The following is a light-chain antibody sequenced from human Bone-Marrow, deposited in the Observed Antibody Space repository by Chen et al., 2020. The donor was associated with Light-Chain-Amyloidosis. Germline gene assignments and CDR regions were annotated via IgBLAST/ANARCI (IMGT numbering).Light chain of an antibody. Sequence: QSVLTQPPSASGTPGQRVPISCSGTSSNIGSNYIYWYQPFPGTAPKLLIYRNNQRPSGVTDRFSGSKSGTSASLAISGLRPEDEADYYCSAWDDSLSAVVFGGGTKLTVL. J-gene: IGLJ2*01. CDR3: SAWDDSLSAVV. V-gene: IGLV1-47*01. CDR1: SSNIGSNY. CDR2: RNN.